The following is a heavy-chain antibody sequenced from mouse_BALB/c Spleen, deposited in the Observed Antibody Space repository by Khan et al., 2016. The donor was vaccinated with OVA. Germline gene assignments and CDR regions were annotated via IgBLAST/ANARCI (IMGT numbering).Heavy chain of an antibody. CDR3: TTSYFDGYYFDY. CDR2: ISGDSNTI. Sequence: EVQLVESGGGLVQPGRSQKLSCASSGFTFNSYGMPWVRQAPEKGLEWVAYISGDSNTIYYADTVTGRFTISRANPKNTLFLQRTSLMSEDTAKYYCTTSYFDGYYFDYWGPGTTLTVS. V-gene: IGHV5-17*02. D-gene: IGHD1-1*01. J-gene: IGHJ2*01. CDR1: GFTFNSYG.